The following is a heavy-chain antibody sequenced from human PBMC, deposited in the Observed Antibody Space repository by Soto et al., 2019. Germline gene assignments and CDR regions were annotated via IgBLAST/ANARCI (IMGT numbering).Heavy chain of an antibody. CDR1: GGSISSYS. V-gene: IGHV4-59*01. Sequence: QVQLQESGPGLVKPSETLSLTCTVSGGSISSYSWSWIRQPPGKGLEWIGYIYDSGITNYNPSLKSRVTTSLDTSKNQFSLKLSSVTAADTAVYYCARDSWGGNFDLWGRGTLVTVSS. CDR2: IYDSGIT. D-gene: IGHD3-16*01. J-gene: IGHJ2*01. CDR3: ARDSWGGNFDL.